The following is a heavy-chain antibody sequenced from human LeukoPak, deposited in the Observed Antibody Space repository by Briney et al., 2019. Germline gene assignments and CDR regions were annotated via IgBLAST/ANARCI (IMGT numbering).Heavy chain of an antibody. CDR3: ASNDYVWGSYLYFDI. CDR2: INPNSGGT. V-gene: IGHV1-2*06. Sequence: GASVKVSCKASGYTFTGYYMHWVRQAPGQGLEWMGRINPNSGGTNYAQKFQGRVTMTRDTSISTAYMELSSLRSEDTAVYYCASNDYVWGSYLYFDIWGQGTMVTVSS. D-gene: IGHD3-16*02. J-gene: IGHJ3*02. CDR1: GYTFTGYY.